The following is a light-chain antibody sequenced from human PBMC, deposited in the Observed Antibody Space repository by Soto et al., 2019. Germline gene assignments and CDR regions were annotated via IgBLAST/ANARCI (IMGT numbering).Light chain of an antibody. CDR1: SSNIGSNT. Sequence: QSVLTQPPSASGTPGQRVTISCSGSSSNIGSNTVNWYQQLPGTAPKLLIYSNSQRPSGVPDRFSGSRSGTSASLAISGLQSEDESDYYCAAWDDSLSGRVFGGGTKVTVL. CDR3: AAWDDSLSGRV. CDR2: SNS. V-gene: IGLV1-44*01. J-gene: IGLJ3*02.